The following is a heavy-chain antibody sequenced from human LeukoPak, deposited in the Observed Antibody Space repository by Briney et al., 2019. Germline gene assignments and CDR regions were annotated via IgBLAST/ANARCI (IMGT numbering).Heavy chain of an antibody. Sequence: SETLSLTCTVSGGSISSSSYYWGWIRQPPGKGLEWIGSIYYSGSTYYNPSLKSRVTISVDTSKNQFSLKLSSVTAADTAVYYCARVSGSYYGPDYWGRGTLVTVSS. CDR1: GGSISSSSYY. V-gene: IGHV4-39*07. D-gene: IGHD1-26*01. CDR3: ARVSGSYYGPDY. CDR2: IYYSGST. J-gene: IGHJ4*02.